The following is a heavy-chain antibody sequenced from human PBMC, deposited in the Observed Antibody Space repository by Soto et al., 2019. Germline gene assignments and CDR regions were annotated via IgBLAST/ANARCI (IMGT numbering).Heavy chain of an antibody. CDR3: ASIAVPFRGGYYYYDMDV. CDR1: GYTFTNYG. D-gene: IGHD3-10*01. Sequence: GASVKVSCKVSGYTFTNYGINWVRQAPGQGLEWVGWFNPANRNTNYAQKFQGRVTMTADESTSTAYMELRSLRSEDTAVYYCASIAVPFRGGYYYYDMDVWGQGTTVTVSS. V-gene: IGHV1-18*01. J-gene: IGHJ6*02. CDR2: FNPANRNT.